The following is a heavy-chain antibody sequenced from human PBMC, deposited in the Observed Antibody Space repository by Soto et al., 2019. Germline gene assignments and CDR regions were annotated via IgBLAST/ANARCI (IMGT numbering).Heavy chain of an antibody. J-gene: IGHJ4*02. CDR1: GGSISSSSYF. CDR3: MLGSGWKDFDY. Sequence: SETLSLTCSVSGGSISSSSYFWGWIRQPPGKGLEWIGNIYYSGSTYYNPSLKSRVTISVDTSKNQFSLKLSSVTAADTAVYYCMLGSGWKDFDYWGQGTLVTVSS. V-gene: IGHV4-39*01. CDR2: IYYSGST. D-gene: IGHD3-22*01.